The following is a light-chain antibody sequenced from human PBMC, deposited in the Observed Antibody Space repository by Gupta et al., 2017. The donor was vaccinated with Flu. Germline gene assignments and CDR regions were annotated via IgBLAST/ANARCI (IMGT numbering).Light chain of an antibody. CDR1: SNDIGGYNF. V-gene: IGLV2-8*01. CDR2: EVT. J-gene: IGLJ1*01. Sequence: QSALTQPPSASGSPGQSVTIPCTGTSNDIGGYNFVSWYQQYPGKVPKLLIYEVTKRPSGVPDRFSASKSGNTASLTVSGLQAEDEADYYCSSYAGDRNVFGSGTMLTVL. CDR3: SSYAGDRNV.